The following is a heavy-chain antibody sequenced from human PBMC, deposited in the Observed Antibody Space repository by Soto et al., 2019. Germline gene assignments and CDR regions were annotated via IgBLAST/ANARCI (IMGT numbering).Heavy chain of an antibody. CDR1: GFTFSSYS. CDR3: ANIAVASYYYYGMDV. Sequence: GGSLRLSCAASGFTFSSYSMNWVRQAPGKGLEWVSYISSSSSTIYYADSVKGRFTISRDNAKNSLYLQMNSLRDEDTAVYYCANIAVASYYYYGMDVWGQGTTVTV. V-gene: IGHV3-48*02. CDR2: ISSSSSTI. D-gene: IGHD6-19*01. J-gene: IGHJ6*02.